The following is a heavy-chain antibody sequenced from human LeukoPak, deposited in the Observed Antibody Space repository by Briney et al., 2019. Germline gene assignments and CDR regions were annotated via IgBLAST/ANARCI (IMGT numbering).Heavy chain of an antibody. Sequence: PGGSLRLSCAASGFTFSSYWMHWVRQAPGKGLVWVSRINGDGSSTSYADSVKGRFTISRDNAKNTLYLQMNSLRAEDTAVYYCAREPTTYYYGSGSYRNPTFDYWGQGTLVTVSS. CDR2: INGDGSST. J-gene: IGHJ4*02. CDR3: AREPTTYYYGSGSYRNPTFDY. V-gene: IGHV3-74*01. D-gene: IGHD3-10*01. CDR1: GFTFSSYW.